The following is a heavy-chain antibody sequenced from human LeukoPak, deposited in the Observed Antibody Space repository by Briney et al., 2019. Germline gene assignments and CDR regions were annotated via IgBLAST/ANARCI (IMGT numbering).Heavy chain of an antibody. CDR3: AKKMGSGTYSTFDM. Sequence: GGSLRLSCAASKFTFSNYAMSWVRQAPGKGLEWVSAISGSGGTTYYAESVKGRFTISRDNSKKTVYLQVNSLRAEDTAVYYCAKKMGSGTYSTFDMWGQGTMVTVSS. D-gene: IGHD1-26*01. CDR2: ISGSGGTT. V-gene: IGHV3-23*01. CDR1: KFTFSNYA. J-gene: IGHJ3*02.